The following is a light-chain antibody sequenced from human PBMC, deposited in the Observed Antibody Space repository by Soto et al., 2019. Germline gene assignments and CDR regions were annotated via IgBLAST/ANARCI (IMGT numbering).Light chain of an antibody. CDR3: MQALQTPRM. V-gene: IGKV2-28*01. Sequence: DIVVTQSPLSLPVTPGEPASISCRSSQSLLHSNGYNYLDWYLQRPGQSPQVLIYSGSNRASGVPDRFSGSGSGTDFTLKISRVEAEDVGVYYCMQALQTPRMFGQGTKVEIK. CDR2: SGS. CDR1: QSLLHSNGYNY. J-gene: IGKJ1*01.